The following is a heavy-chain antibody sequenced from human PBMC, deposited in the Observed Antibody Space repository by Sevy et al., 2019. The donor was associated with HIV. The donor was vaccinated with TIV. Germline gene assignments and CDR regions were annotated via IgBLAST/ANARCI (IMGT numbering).Heavy chain of an antibody. J-gene: IGHJ2*01. Sequence: SETPSLTCAVSGGSFSGYSWDWIRQPPGKGLEWIGEVNHSGSTNYNPSLKSRVTISVDTSKNQFSLKLNFVTAADTAVYYCARGGDGVVPSPIIGLGPWTKYWYFDLSGRGTLVTVSS. D-gene: IGHD3-3*01. CDR3: ARGGDGVVPSPIIGLGPWTKYWYFDL. V-gene: IGHV4-34*01. CDR1: GGSFSGYS. CDR2: VNHSGST.